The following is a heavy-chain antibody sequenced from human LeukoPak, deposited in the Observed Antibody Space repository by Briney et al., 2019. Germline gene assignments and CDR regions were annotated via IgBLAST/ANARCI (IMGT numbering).Heavy chain of an antibody. J-gene: IGHJ5*02. Sequence: GGSLRLSCAASGFTFSNYGMHWVRQAPGKGLEWVAVISYDGSNKYYADSVKGRFTISRDNSKNTLYLQMNSLRAEDTAVYYCARDSLGTSSGWFDPWGQGTLVTVSS. CDR1: GFTFSNYG. CDR3: ARDSLGTSSGWFDP. D-gene: IGHD6-19*01. CDR2: ISYDGSNK. V-gene: IGHV3-30*03.